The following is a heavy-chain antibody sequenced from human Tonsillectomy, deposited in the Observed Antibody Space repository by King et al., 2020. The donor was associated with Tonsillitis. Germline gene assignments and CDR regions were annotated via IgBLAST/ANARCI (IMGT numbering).Heavy chain of an antibody. D-gene: IGHD1-7*01. CDR2: IRSKANSYAT. Sequence: DVQLVESGGGLVQPGGSLKLSCAASGFTFSGSAMHWVRQASGKGLEWVGRIRSKANSYATAYAASVKGRFTISRDDSKNTAYLQMNSLKTEDTAVYYCTPQLPPYYYYGMDVWGQGTTVTVSS. J-gene: IGHJ6*02. V-gene: IGHV3-73*02. CDR3: TPQLPPYYYYGMDV. CDR1: GFTFSGSA.